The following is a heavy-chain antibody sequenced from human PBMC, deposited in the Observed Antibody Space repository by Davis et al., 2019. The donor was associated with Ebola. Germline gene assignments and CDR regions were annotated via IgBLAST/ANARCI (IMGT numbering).Heavy chain of an antibody. CDR1: GYTFSSYG. V-gene: IGHV1-18*04. CDR3: ARVVAAPNWFDP. Sequence: AASVKVSCKASGYTFSSYGISWVRQAPGQGLEWMGWISAYNGNTNYAQKLQGRVTMTTDTSTSTAYMELRSLRSDDTAVYYCARVVAAPNWFDPWGQGTLVTVSS. CDR2: ISAYNGNT. J-gene: IGHJ5*02. D-gene: IGHD6-19*01.